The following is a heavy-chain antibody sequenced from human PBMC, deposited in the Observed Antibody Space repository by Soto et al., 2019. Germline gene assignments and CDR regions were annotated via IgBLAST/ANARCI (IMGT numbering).Heavy chain of an antibody. V-gene: IGHV1-69*01. CDR3: AVRRYSSGWPLEYYFDY. Sequence: QVQLVQSGAEVKKPGSSVKVSCKASGGTFSSYAISWVQQAPGQGLEWMGGIIPIFGTANYAQKFQGRVTITADESTSTAYMELSSLRSEDTAVYYCAVRRYSSGWPLEYYFDYWGQGTLVTVSS. J-gene: IGHJ4*02. CDR2: IIPIFGTA. CDR1: GGTFSSYA. D-gene: IGHD6-19*01.